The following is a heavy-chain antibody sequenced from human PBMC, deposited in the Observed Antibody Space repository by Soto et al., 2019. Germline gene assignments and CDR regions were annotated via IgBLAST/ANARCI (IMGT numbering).Heavy chain of an antibody. Sequence: EVQLLESGGGLVQPGGSLRLSCAASGFTFSSFSMSWVRQAPGKGLEWVSGISGIGGSIYYADSVKGGFTISRDNSKNSLYLQINSLRAEDTAVYYCSESDGDTWEHYFFDYWGQGTLVTVSS. D-gene: IGHD1-26*01. J-gene: IGHJ4*02. CDR1: GFTFSSFS. CDR2: ISGIGGSI. CDR3: SESDGDTWEHYFFDY. V-gene: IGHV3-23*01.